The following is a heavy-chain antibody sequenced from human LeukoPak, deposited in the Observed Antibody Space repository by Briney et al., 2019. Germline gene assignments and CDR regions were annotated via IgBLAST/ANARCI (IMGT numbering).Heavy chain of an antibody. V-gene: IGHV3-53*01. J-gene: IGHJ4*02. D-gene: IGHD2-2*01. CDR2: IYSGGST. CDR3: ARVVGYCSSTSCYLEY. CDR1: GFTVSSNY. Sequence: GRSLRLSCAASGFTVSSNYMSWVRQAPGKGLEWVSVIYSGGSTYYADSVKGRFTISRDNSKNTLYLQMNSLRAEDTAVYYCARVVGYCSSTSCYLEYWGQGTLVTVSS.